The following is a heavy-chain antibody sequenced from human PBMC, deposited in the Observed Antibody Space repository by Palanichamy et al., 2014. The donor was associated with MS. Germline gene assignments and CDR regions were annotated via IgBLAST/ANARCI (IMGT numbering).Heavy chain of an antibody. D-gene: IGHD2/OR15-2a*01. J-gene: IGHJ3*01. Sequence: QVQLQQWGAGLLKPSETLSLTCGVYGGFFSSNYWSWIRQTPGKGLEWIGEVKDTGKTNYNPSLKSRVTISIDISKIQFSARLTSVTAADTAVYYCARGIDYAFDLWGPGTMVTVSS. V-gene: IGHV4-34*01. CDR3: ARGIDYAFDL. CDR2: VKDTGKT. CDR1: GGFFSSNY.